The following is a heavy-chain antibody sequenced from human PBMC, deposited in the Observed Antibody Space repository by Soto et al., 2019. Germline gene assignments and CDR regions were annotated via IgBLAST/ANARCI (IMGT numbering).Heavy chain of an antibody. D-gene: IGHD2-21*01. CDR3: ARTRWRWLQSIIGPYAFDI. CDR2: ISSSSGTI. V-gene: IGHV3-48*02. CDR1: GFTFSSYS. J-gene: IGHJ3*02. Sequence: PGGSLRLSCASSGFTFSSYSMNWVRQAPGKGLEWVSYISSSSGTIYYADSVKGRFTISRDNAKNSLFLQMNSLRDEDTALYYCARTRWRWLQSIIGPYAFDIWGQGTMVTVSS.